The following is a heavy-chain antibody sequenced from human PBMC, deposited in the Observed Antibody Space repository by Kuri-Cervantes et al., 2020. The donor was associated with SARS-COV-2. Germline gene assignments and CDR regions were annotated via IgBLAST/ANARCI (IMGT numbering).Heavy chain of an antibody. CDR1: GGSISSHY. D-gene: IGHD3-9*01. V-gene: IGHV4-30-4*08. CDR3: ARAPFEGDAFDI. Sequence: SCTVSGGSISSHYWSWIRQPPGKGLEWIGYIYYSGSTYYNPSLKSRVTISVDTSKNQFSLKLSSVTAADTAVYYCARAPFEGDAFDIWGQGTMVTVSS. CDR2: IYYSGST. J-gene: IGHJ3*02.